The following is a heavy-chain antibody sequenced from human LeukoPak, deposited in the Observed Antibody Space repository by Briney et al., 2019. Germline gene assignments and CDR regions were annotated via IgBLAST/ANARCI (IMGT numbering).Heavy chain of an antibody. CDR1: GGSFSGYY. J-gene: IGHJ6*03. V-gene: IGHV4-34*01. CDR2: INHSGST. CDR3: ARLTRYYGSGSPSWATYYYYYYYMDV. D-gene: IGHD3-10*01. Sequence: SETLSLTCAVYGGSFSGYYWSWIRQPPGKGVEWIGEINHSGSTNYNPSLKSRVTISVDTSKNQFSLKLSSVTAADTAVYYCARLTRYYGSGSPSWATYYYYYYYMDVWGKGTTVTISS.